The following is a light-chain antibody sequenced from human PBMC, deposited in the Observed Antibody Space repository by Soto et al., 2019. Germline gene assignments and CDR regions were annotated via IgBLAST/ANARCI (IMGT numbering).Light chain of an antibody. V-gene: IGKV3D-15*01. Sequence: EIVMTQSPASLSVSPGERATLSCRASQSISISYLAWYQQKPGQAPRLLIYGTSSRATDIPDRFSGSGSGTDFTLTISSLQSEDFAVYYCQQSNSWPLTFGGGTKVEIK. CDR2: GTS. J-gene: IGKJ4*01. CDR3: QQSNSWPLT. CDR1: QSISISY.